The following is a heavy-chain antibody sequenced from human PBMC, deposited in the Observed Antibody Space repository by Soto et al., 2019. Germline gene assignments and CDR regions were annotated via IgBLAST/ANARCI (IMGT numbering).Heavy chain of an antibody. D-gene: IGHD3-22*01. V-gene: IGHV3-53*01. Sequence: PGGSLRLSCAASGFTVSSNYMSWVRQAPGKGLEWVSVIYSGGSTYYADSVKGRFTISRDNSKNTLYLQMNSLRAEDTAVYYCARDDYDSSGYPEYFQHLGQGTLVTVSS. J-gene: IGHJ1*01. CDR3: ARDDYDSSGYPEYFQH. CDR1: GFTVSSNY. CDR2: IYSGGST.